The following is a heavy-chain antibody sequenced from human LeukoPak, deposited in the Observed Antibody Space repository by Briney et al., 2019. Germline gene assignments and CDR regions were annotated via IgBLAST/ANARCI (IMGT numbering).Heavy chain of an antibody. CDR3: ARGAWGSHDY. CDR1: GFTFSSYW. Sequence: GGSLRLSCAASGFTFSSYWKHWVRHAPGKGLVWVSRINSDGSSTTYADSVKGRFNISRDNAKNTLYLQMSSLRAEDTAVYYCARGAWGSHDYWGQGTLVTVSS. CDR2: INSDGSST. D-gene: IGHD7-27*01. J-gene: IGHJ4*02. V-gene: IGHV3-74*01.